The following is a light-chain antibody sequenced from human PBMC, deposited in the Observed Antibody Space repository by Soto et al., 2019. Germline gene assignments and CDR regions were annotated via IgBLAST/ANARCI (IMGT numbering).Light chain of an antibody. J-gene: IGKJ2*01. CDR1: QSLLHSDGRTY. Sequence: DIVMTQSPPSLSVTPGQPASISCRSSQSLLHSDGRTYLYWFLQRPGQAPQLLIYEVSNRFSGVXDXFSGSGSGTDFTLTVSRVEAEDVGVFYCMQSVQPPHTFGQGTKLEIK. CDR3: MQSVQPPHT. CDR2: EVS. V-gene: IGKV2D-29*01.